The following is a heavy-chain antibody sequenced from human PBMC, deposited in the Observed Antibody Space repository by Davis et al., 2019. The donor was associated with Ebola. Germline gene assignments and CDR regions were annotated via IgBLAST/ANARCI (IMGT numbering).Heavy chain of an antibody. CDR1: GYRFTSYY. CDR2: INPITGGT. J-gene: IGHJ3*02. V-gene: IGHV1-46*01. D-gene: IGHD3-22*01. Sequence: ASVKVSCKASGYRFTSYYMHWVRQAPGQGLEWMGIINPITGGTSYAQNFQVRVNMTRDTSTSTVYMELSSLRSEDTAVYYCAREGGRYYDSSGYVFDTWGQGTMVKVSS. CDR3: AREGGRYYDSSGYVFDT.